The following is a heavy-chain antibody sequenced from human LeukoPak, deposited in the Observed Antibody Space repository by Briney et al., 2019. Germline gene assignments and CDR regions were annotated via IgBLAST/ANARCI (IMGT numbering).Heavy chain of an antibody. Sequence: ASVKVSCKASGYTFTSYYMHWVRQAPGQGLEWMGIINPSGGSTSYAQKFQGRVTMTRDMSTSTVYMELSSLRSEDTAVYYCARMLGGVVVAATPFDYWGQGTLVTVSS. CDR1: GYTFTSYY. J-gene: IGHJ4*02. D-gene: IGHD2-15*01. CDR3: ARMLGGVVVAATPFDY. CDR2: INPSGGST. V-gene: IGHV1-46*01.